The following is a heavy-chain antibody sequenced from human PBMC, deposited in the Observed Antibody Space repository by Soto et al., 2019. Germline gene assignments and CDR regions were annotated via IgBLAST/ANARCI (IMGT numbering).Heavy chain of an antibody. CDR1: GGSISSGGYY. D-gene: IGHD4-17*01. J-gene: IGHJ4*02. Sequence: TSETLSLTCTVSGGSISSGGYYWSWIRQHPGKGLEWIGYIYYSGSTYYNPSLKSRVTISVDTSKNQFSLKLSSVTAADTAVHYCARVTRLYYFDYWGQGTLVTVSS. V-gene: IGHV4-31*03. CDR3: ARVTRLYYFDY. CDR2: IYYSGST.